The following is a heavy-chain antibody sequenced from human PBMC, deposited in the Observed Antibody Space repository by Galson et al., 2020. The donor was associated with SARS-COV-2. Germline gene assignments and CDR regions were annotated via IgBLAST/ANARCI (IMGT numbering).Heavy chain of an antibody. J-gene: IGHJ4*02. CDR3: AKDVSHGYCSSTSCYGAFFDY. CDR1: GFTFSSYS. CDR2: ISSSSSYI. V-gene: IGHV3-21*04. Sequence: GESLKISCAASGFTFSSYSMNWVRQAPGKGLEWVSSISSSSSYIYYADSVKGRFTISRDNAKNSLYLQMNSLRAEDTALYYCAKDVSHGYCSSTSCYGAFFDYWGQGTLVTVSS. D-gene: IGHD2-2*01.